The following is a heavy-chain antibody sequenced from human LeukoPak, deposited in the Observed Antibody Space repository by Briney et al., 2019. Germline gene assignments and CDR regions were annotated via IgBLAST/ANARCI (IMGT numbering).Heavy chain of an antibody. CDR2: ISTSGSFI. CDR1: GFTFSSYA. CDR3: ARGWASPYF. V-gene: IGHV3-21*01. J-gene: IGHJ4*02. Sequence: SGGSLRLSCAAAGFTFSSYAMRWVRQAPGKGLEWVSSISTSGSFIYHAASVKGRFTISRDNPKNSLYLEMNSLRAEDTAIYYCARGWASPYFWGQGTLVTVSS. D-gene: IGHD3-9*01.